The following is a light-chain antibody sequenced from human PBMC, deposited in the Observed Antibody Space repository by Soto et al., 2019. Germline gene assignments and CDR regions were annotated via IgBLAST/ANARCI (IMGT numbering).Light chain of an antibody. CDR2: DDR. CDR1: NIGRKS. CDR3: QVWDTGNDHVV. V-gene: IGLV3-21*02. J-gene: IGLJ2*01. Sequence: SYELTQPPSVSVAPGQTARITCGGTNIGRKSVHWYQQKPGQAPVVVVYDDRDRPSGIPERFSGSNSGNTAALTISRVEAGDEADYYCQVWDTGNDHVVFGGGTQLTVL.